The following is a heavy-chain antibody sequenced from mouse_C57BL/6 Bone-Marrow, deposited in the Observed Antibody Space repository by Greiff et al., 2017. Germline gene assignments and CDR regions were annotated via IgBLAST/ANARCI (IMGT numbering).Heavy chain of an antibody. J-gene: IGHJ3*01. CDR1: GFSLTSYG. CDR2: IWSGGST. CDR3: ARSLFAY. Sequence: VMLVESGPGLVQPSQSLSITCTVSGFSLTSYGVHWVRQSPGQGLEWLGVIWSGGSTDYNAAFISRLSIRKDNSKSQVFFKMNSLQADDTAIYYCARSLFAYWGQGTLVTVSA. V-gene: IGHV2-2*01.